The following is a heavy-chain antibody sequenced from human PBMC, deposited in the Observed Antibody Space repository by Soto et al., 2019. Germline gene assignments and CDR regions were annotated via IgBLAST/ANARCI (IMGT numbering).Heavy chain of an antibody. CDR1: GFTFSSYG. CDR2: IWYDGSNK. V-gene: IGHV3-33*01. CDR3: ARESSSWGWYFDL. Sequence: QVQLVESGGGVVQPGRSLRLSCAASGFTFSSYGMHWVRQAPGKGLEWVAVIWYDGSNKYYADSVKGRFTISRDNSKNTLYLKMNSLRAEDTAVYYCARESSSWGWYFDLWGRGTLVTVSS. D-gene: IGHD6-13*01. J-gene: IGHJ2*01.